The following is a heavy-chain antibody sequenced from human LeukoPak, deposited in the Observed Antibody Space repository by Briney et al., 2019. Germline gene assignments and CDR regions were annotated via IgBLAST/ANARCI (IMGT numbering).Heavy chain of an antibody. Sequence: SETLSLTCTVSGGSISSSSYYWSWIRQPPGKGLEWIGHIYYSGSTNYNPSLKSRVTISVDTSKNQFSLKLSSVTAADTAVYYCARDRVAVAGKVHWFDPWGQGTLVTVSS. CDR1: GGSISSSSYY. D-gene: IGHD6-19*01. CDR3: ARDRVAVAGKVHWFDP. CDR2: IYYSGST. V-gene: IGHV4-61*01. J-gene: IGHJ5*02.